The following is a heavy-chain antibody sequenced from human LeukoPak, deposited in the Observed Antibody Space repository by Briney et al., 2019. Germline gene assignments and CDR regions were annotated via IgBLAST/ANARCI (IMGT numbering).Heavy chain of an antibody. D-gene: IGHD2-21*02. CDR2: IYSGGST. Sequence: PGGSLRLSCAASGFNVNSNYMNWVRQAPGKGLEWVSAIYSGGSTYYADSVKGRFTISRDNSKNTLYLQMNSLRAEDTAVYYCAKDPVVVVTAIHSYWGQGTLVTVSS. CDR3: AKDPVVVVTAIHSY. J-gene: IGHJ4*02. CDR1: GFNVNSNY. V-gene: IGHV3-53*01.